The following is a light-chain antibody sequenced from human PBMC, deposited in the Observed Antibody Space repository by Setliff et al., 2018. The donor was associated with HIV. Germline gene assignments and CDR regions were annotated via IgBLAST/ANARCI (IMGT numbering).Light chain of an antibody. CDR2: EVN. CDR3: CSYAGGRSFD. CDR1: RSDLGSYNL. J-gene: IGLJ1*01. Sequence: QSALAQPASVSGSPGQSITISCTGSRSDLGSYNLVSWYQHHPGKAPKLLLYEVNKRPSGVSNRFSGSKFGDTASLTISGLQAEDEADYFCCSYAGGRSFDFGPGTKVTVL. V-gene: IGLV2-23*02.